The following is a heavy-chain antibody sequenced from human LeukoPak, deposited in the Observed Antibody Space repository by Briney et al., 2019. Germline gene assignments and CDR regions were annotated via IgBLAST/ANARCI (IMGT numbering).Heavy chain of an antibody. CDR1: GFTINYGW. CDR3: TTRVVTTNDY. CDR2: IQPTREGGTT. Sequence: GGSLRFSRAACGFTINYGWMNWVRQAPGKGLEGVGRIQPTREGGTTACAAPMRRRFTISIHDSRHTIYLQTDSLKPEDTAVYYCTTRVVTTNDYRGQGTLVTVSS. D-gene: IGHD3-22*01. J-gene: IGHJ4*02. V-gene: IGHV3-15*01.